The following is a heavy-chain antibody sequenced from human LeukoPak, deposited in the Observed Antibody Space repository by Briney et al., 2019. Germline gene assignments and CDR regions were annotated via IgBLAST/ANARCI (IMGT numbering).Heavy chain of an antibody. V-gene: IGHV4-34*01. J-gene: IGHJ3*02. D-gene: IGHD3-22*01. CDR1: DGSFSGYY. Sequence: SETLSLTCAVYDGSFSGYYWSWIRQPPGKGLEWIGEINHSGSTNYNPSLKSRVTISVDMSKNQFSLKLSSVTAADTAVYYCARGVIDNSGDHDAFDIWGQGTMVTVSS. CDR3: ARGVIDNSGDHDAFDI. CDR2: INHSGST.